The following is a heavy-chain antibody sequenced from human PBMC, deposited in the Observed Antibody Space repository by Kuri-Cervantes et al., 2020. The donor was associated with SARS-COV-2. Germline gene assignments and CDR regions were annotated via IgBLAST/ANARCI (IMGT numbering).Heavy chain of an antibody. CDR3: AREPSVRPLGGSDYYYYMDV. D-gene: IGHD3-10*01. J-gene: IGHJ6*03. CDR1: GDSISSGDYY. Sequence: SETLSLTCTVSGDSISSGDYYWNWIRQPPGKGPEWIGYIHHSGSTYYKPSLESRVTISVDRSKNQFSLRLSSVTAADTAVYYCAREPSVRPLGGSDYYYYMDVWGKGTTVTVSS. V-gene: IGHV4-30-2*01. CDR2: IHHSGST.